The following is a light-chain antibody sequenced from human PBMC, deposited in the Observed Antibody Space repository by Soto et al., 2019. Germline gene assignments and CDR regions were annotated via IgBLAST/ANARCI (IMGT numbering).Light chain of an antibody. CDR2: DAS. V-gene: IGKV1-33*01. Sequence: DIQMTQSPSSLSASVGDRVTITCQASQDISNYLNWYQQKQGKAPKXLIYDASNLETGVPSRFSGSGSGTAGTFTLSSLQPEDSETYDGQQYDNLPLTFGGGTKVDIK. CDR1: QDISNY. J-gene: IGKJ4*01. CDR3: QQYDNLPLT.